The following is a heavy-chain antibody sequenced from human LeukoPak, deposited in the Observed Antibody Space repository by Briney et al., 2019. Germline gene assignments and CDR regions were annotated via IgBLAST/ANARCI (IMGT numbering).Heavy chain of an antibody. D-gene: IGHD3-3*01. CDR1: GYTFTRYY. V-gene: IGHV1-2*02. Sequence: ASVKVSCKASGYTFTRYYMHWVRQAPGQRLEWMGWINPNSGGTNYAQKFQGGVTMTRDTSISTAYMELSRLRSDDTAVYYCASCYDFWSRDYYGMDVWGQGTTVTVS. CDR3: ASCYDFWSRDYYGMDV. J-gene: IGHJ6*02. CDR2: INPNSGGT.